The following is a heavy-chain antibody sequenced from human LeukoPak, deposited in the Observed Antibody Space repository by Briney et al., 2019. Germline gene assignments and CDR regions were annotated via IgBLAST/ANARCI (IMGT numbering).Heavy chain of an antibody. J-gene: IGHJ3*02. CDR3: ARTYDFGRGPPGDAFDN. CDR2: IDARSGIT. V-gene: IGHV3-48*01. Sequence: GRSLRLSCAASGFMFNGYSMTWVRQAPGKGLEWVSYIDARSGITYYADSVQGRFTISRDNAKESVFLQMNGLRVDDTAVYYCARTYDFGRGPPGDAFDNWGQGTPVIASS. D-gene: IGHD3-3*01. CDR1: GFMFNGYS.